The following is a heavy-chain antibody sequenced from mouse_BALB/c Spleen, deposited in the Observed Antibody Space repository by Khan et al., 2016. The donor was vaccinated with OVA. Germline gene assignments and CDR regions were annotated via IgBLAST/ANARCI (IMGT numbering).Heavy chain of an antibody. V-gene: IGHV9-3-1*01. CDR2: INTYTGEP. CDR1: GYTFTNYV. D-gene: IGHD1-2*01. Sequence: QIQLVQSGPELKKPGETVKISCKASGYTFTNYVMNWVKQSPGKALKWMGWINTYTGEPTYTEDFKGRFAFSLETSASTAYLQINSLKNEDTAIYFCARPPGLYYTLAYWGQGTSVSVSS. J-gene: IGHJ4*01. CDR3: ARPPGLYYTLAY.